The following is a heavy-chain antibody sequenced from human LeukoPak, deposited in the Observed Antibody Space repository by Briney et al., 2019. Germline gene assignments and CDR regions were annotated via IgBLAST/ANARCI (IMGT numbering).Heavy chain of an antibody. CDR1: EFTFSSYW. D-gene: IGHD3-22*01. J-gene: IGHJ4*02. CDR2: INSDGRTT. V-gene: IGHV3-74*01. CDR3: AREGYYDSSGYSIRFSY. Sequence: GGSLRLSCEASEFTFSSYWMHWVRQAPGKGLVWVSRINSDGRTTIYADSVKGRFTISRDNAKNTLYLQMNSLRAVDTAVYYCAREGYYDSSGYSIRFSYWGQGTLVTVSS.